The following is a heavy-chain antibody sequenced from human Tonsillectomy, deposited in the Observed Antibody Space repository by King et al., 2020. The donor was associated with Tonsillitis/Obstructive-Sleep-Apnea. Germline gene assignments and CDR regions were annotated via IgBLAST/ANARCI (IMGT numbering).Heavy chain of an antibody. D-gene: IGHD3-16*01. CDR2: FYAGGNP. CDR1: GFTVSDKN. J-gene: IGHJ4*02. V-gene: IGHV3-53*01. Sequence: VQLVESGGGLIQPGGSLRLSCAASGFTVSDKNMSWVRQAPGKGLEWVSIFYAGGNPYYADSVKGRFTISRDNSKNPLFLQMNSLKAEDSAVYYCARGWGIMWGQGTLVTVSS. CDR3: ARGWGIM.